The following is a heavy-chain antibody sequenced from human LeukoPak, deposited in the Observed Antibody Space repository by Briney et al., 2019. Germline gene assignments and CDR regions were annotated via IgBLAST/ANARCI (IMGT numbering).Heavy chain of an antibody. CDR2: IPSDDNPT. V-gene: IGHV3-74*01. J-gene: IGHJ4*02. CDR3: ARDHYFKIDY. CDR1: GFSFSSHN. Sequence: GGSLRLSCAASGFSFSSHNMHWVRQAPGKGLVWVARIPSDDNPTNYADSVQGRFTISRDNAKNTLYLHMNDLRVEDTAVYFCARDHYFKIDYWGQGTPVTVSS. D-gene: IGHD3-10*01.